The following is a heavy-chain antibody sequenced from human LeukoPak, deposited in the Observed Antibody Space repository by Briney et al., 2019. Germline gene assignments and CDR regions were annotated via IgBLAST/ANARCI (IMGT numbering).Heavy chain of an antibody. J-gene: IGHJ4*02. CDR3: ARVHIVLMVYAPLDY. CDR2: ISSSSSYI. CDR1: GFTFSSNS. V-gene: IGHV3-21*01. Sequence: PGGSLTLSCAASGFTFSSNSMNWVRQAPGKGLEWVSSISSSSSYIYYADSVKGLFTISRDNAKNSLYLQMNSLRAEDTAVYYCARVHIVLMVYAPLDYWGQGTLVTVSS. D-gene: IGHD2-8*01.